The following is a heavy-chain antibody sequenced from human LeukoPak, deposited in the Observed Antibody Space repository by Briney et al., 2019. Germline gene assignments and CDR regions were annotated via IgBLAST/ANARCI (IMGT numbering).Heavy chain of an antibody. D-gene: IGHD3-3*01. J-gene: IGHJ6*03. Sequence: ASVKVSCKASGYTFTSYDINWVRQATGQGLEWMGWMNPNSGNTGYAQKFQGRVTITRNTSISTAYMELSRLRSDDTAVYYCARDREGDFWSGYPGYMDVWGKGTTVTVSS. V-gene: IGHV1-8*03. CDR1: GYTFTSYD. CDR2: MNPNSGNT. CDR3: ARDREGDFWSGYPGYMDV.